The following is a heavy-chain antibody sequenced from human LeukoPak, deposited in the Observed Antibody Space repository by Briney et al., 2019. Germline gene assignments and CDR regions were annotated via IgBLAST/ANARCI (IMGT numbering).Heavy chain of an antibody. V-gene: IGHV4-59*11. CDR2: IYYSGST. CDR1: GGSTSSHY. Sequence: SETLSLTCTVSGGSTSSHYWSWIRQPPGKGLEWIGYIYYSGSTNYNPSLKSRVTISVDTSKNQFSLKLSSVTAADTAVYYCARASVGSGYYYGWFDPWGQGTLVTVSS. J-gene: IGHJ5*02. D-gene: IGHD3-22*01. CDR3: ARASVGSGYYYGWFDP.